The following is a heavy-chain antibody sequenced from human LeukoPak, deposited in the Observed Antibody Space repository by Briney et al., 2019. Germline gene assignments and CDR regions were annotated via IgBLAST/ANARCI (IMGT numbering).Heavy chain of an antibody. Sequence: PSETLSLTCTVSGGSISSYYWSWIRQPPGKGLGWSGYIYYSGSTNYNPSLTSRVTISVDTSKNQFSLKLSSVTAADTAVYYCARDQDSSGWYYDYWGQGTLVTVSS. CDR3: ARDQDSSGWYYDY. CDR2: IYYSGST. CDR1: GGSISSYY. D-gene: IGHD6-19*01. J-gene: IGHJ4*02. V-gene: IGHV4-59*01.